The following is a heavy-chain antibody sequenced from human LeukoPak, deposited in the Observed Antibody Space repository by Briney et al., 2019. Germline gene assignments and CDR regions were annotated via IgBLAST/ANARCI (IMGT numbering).Heavy chain of an antibody. CDR2: IGSSSRDK. CDR1: GYTFNTRT. J-gene: IGHJ4*01. CDR3: VGGDDRED. V-gene: IGHV3-21*01. Sequence: RAGGSLRLSCVASGYTFNTRTMNWVRQAPGKGLEWLSSIGSSSRDKYYADSVKGRFTISRDNAESSLYLQMNRLRADDTAVYYCVGGDDREDWGHGTLVPVS. D-gene: IGHD1-1*01.